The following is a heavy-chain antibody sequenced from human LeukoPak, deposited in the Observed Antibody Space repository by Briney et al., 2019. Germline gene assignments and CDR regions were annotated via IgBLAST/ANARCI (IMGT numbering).Heavy chain of an antibody. CDR2: ISAYNGNT. CDR3: ARESLAYYYYYYGMDV. CDR1: GYTFTSYG. J-gene: IGHJ6*02. V-gene: IGHV1-18*01. Sequence: ASVKVSCKASGYTFTSYGISWVRQAPGQGLEWMGWISAYNGNTNYAQKLQGRVTMTTDTPTSTAYMELRSLRSDDTAVYYCARESLAYYYYYYGMDVWGQGTTVTVSS.